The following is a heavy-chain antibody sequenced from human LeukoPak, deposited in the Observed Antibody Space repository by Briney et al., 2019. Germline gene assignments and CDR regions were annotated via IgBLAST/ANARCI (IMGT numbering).Heavy chain of an antibody. CDR2: LYSDGNT. J-gene: IGHJ4*02. D-gene: IGHD1-14*01. CDR3: ARGVEPLAANTLAY. CDR1: GFTVITND. V-gene: IGHV3-53*01. Sequence: GGSLRLSCAASGFTVITNDTTWVRQAPGKGLEWVSVLYSDGNTKYADSVQGRFTISTDNSKNTLYLEMNSLSPDDTAVYYCARGVEPLAANTLAYWGQGTLVTVSS.